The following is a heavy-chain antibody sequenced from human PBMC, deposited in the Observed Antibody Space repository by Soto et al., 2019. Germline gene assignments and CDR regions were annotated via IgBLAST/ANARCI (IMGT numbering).Heavy chain of an antibody. CDR1: GGSISSGGYY. Sequence: LSLPCTVSGGSISSGGYYWSWIRQHPGKGLEWIGYIYYSGSTYYNPSLKSRVTISVDTSKNQFSLKLSSVTAADTAVYYCVRGMATIMGNWFDPWGQGTLVTVSS. V-gene: IGHV4-31*03. CDR3: VRGMATIMGNWFDP. D-gene: IGHD5-12*01. CDR2: IYYSGST. J-gene: IGHJ5*02.